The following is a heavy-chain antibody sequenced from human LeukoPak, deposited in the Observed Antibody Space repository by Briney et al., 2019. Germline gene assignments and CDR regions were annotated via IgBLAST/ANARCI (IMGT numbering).Heavy chain of an antibody. CDR2: IHYTGAT. J-gene: IGHJ2*01. CDR3: ARGVLGPYYFDL. V-gene: IGHV4-34*01. CDR1: GGSFRGYY. Sequence: PAETLSLTCAVYGGSFRGYYWSWIRQPPGKGLEWIGEIHYTGATNYKPSLKSRDTISGDPSKNQVSLRVSSVTAADTAVYYCARGVLGPYYFDLWGRGTLVTVSS. D-gene: IGHD7-27*01.